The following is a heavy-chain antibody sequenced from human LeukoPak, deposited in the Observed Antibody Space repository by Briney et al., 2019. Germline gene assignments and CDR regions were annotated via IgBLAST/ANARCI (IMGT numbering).Heavy chain of an antibody. CDR2: ISGSGGST. V-gene: IGHV3-23*01. D-gene: IGHD1-26*01. CDR1: GFTFSSYA. Sequence: QAGGSLRLSCAASGFTFSSYAMSWVRQAPGKGLEWVSAISGSGGSTYYADSVKGRFTISRDNSKNTLYLQMNSLRAEDTAVYYCAKVGHMWIVGATIDYWGQGTLVTVSS. J-gene: IGHJ4*02. CDR3: AKVGHMWIVGATIDY.